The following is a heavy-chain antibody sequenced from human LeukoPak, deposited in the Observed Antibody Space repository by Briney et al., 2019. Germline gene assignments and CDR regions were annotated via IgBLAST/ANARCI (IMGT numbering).Heavy chain of an antibody. CDR2: INPNSRGT. Sequence: ASVKVSCKASGYSFTGYYIHWVRQAPGQGLEWMGWINPNSRGTNYAQKFQGRVTMTRGTSISTAYMELSSLTSDDTAVYYCARDPAQSYYTDVWGIGTTVTVSS. CDR1: GYSFTGYY. V-gene: IGHV1-2*02. J-gene: IGHJ6*03. CDR3: ARDPAQSYYTDV.